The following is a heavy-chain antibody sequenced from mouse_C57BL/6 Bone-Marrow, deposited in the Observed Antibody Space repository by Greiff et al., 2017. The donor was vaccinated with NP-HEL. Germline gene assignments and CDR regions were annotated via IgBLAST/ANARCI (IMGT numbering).Heavy chain of an antibody. V-gene: IGHV1-42*01. CDR1: GYSFTGYY. CDR3: ARSRWLLPFDY. CDR2: INPSTGGT. D-gene: IGHD2-3*01. Sequence: EVQLQESGPELVKPGASVKISCKASGYSFTGYYMNWVKQSPEKSLEWIGEINPSTGGTTYNQKFKAKATLTVDKSSSTAYMQLKSLTSEDSAVYYCARSRWLLPFDYWGQGTTLTVSS. J-gene: IGHJ2*01.